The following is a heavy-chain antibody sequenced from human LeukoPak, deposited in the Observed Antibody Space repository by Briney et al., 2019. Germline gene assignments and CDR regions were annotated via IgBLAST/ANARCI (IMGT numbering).Heavy chain of an antibody. CDR1: GFIFSSYA. V-gene: IGHV3-23*01. CDR3: AKEPRYYYDSSGYYRFDY. CDR2: ISDGGVIT. D-gene: IGHD3-22*01. Sequence: GGSLRLSCAASGFIFSSYAMSWVRQAPGKGLEWVSAISDGGVITYYAESVKGRFTISRDNSKQTVFLQMHSLRAEDTAVYYCAKEPRYYYDSSGYYRFDYWGQGTLVTVSS. J-gene: IGHJ4*02.